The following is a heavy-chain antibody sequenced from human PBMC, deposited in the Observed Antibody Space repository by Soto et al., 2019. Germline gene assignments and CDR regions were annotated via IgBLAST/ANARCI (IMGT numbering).Heavy chain of an antibody. Sequence: PGGSLRLSCAASGFTFSGSAMHWVRQASGKGLEWVGRIRIKANSYATAYAASVKGRFTISRDDSKNTAYLQMNSLKTEDTAVYYCTRQADYGDYTDAFDIWGQGTMVTVSS. CDR2: IRIKANSYAT. CDR1: GFTFSGSA. D-gene: IGHD4-17*01. CDR3: TRQADYGDYTDAFDI. J-gene: IGHJ3*02. V-gene: IGHV3-73*01.